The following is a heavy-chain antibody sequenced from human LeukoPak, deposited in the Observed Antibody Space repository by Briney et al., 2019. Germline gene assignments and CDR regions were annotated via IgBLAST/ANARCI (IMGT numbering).Heavy chain of an antibody. J-gene: IGHJ4*02. Sequence: GSSVKVSCKASAGTFSDYAISWVRQAPGQGLEWMGRIIPRFGMTDYGKRFQGRLTISADESTTTAYMELSSLRSEDTALYYCATADFFGSGSLLEYWGQGTLVTVSS. CDR2: IIPRFGMT. V-gene: IGHV1-69*15. CDR3: ATADFFGSGSLLEY. D-gene: IGHD3-10*01. CDR1: AGTFSDYA.